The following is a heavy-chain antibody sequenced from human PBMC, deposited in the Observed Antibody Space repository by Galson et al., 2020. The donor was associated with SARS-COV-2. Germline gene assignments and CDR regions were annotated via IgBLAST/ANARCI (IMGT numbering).Heavy chain of an antibody. CDR3: ARAKADARGYYLGFDC. CDR1: GFTLSDHY. V-gene: IGHV3-11*01. CDR2: INHGGATT. J-gene: IGHJ4*02. D-gene: IGHD3-10*01. Sequence: GGSLRISCAASGFTLSDHYMGWIRQAPGKGPEWISYINHGGATTFYADSVKGRFTISRDNAKNSLYLQMSILRAEDTALYYCARAKADARGYYLGFDCWGQGTLVTVSS.